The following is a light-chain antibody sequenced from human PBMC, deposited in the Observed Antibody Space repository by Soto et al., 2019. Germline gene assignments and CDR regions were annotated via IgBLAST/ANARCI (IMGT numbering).Light chain of an antibody. Sequence: QSVLAQPPSASGTPGQRVTIACSGSSSNIGRNAVNWYQQLPGTAPKLLIYTNDRRPSGVPDRISGSKSGTSASLAISGLQSEDEADYYCGAWDDTLNGPLFGGATKHTVL. J-gene: IGLJ3*02. CDR3: GAWDDTLNGPL. V-gene: IGLV1-44*01. CDR2: TND. CDR1: SSNIGRNA.